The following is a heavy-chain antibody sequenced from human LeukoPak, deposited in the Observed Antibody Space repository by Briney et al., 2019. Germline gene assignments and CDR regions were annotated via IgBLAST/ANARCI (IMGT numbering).Heavy chain of an antibody. CDR1: GFTFSNYA. CDR2: ISGYDNGT. V-gene: IGHV3-23*01. J-gene: IGHJ4*02. CDR3: AKDGSYYDFDY. D-gene: IGHD3-3*01. Sequence: GGSLRLSCAASGFTFSNYAMSWVRQAPGKGLEWVSTISGYDNGTYYAGSVKGRFTISRDNSKNTLFLQMNSLRAEDTAIYYCAKDGSYYDFDYWGQGTLVTVSS.